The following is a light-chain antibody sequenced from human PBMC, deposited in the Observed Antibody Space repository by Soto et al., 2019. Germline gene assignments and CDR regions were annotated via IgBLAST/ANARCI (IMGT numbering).Light chain of an antibody. CDR3: QQYKIWPPVT. V-gene: IGKV3-15*01. CDR1: QSVSSN. Sequence: EIVMTESPATLSVSLGERATLSCRASQSVSSNLAWYQQKPGQAPRLLIYGASTRATGIPARFSGSGSGTEFTLTISSLQSEDFALYYCQQYKIWPPVTFGGGTKVDI. CDR2: GAS. J-gene: IGKJ4*01.